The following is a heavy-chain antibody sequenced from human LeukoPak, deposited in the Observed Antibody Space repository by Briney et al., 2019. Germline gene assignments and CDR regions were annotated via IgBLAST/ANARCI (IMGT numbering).Heavy chain of an antibody. CDR2: IYYSGST. D-gene: IGHD3-10*01. J-gene: IGHJ4*02. CDR1: GGSIRSYY. Sequence: SETLSLACTVSGGSIRSYYWSWIRQPPGKGLEWIGYIYYSGSTNYNPSLKSRVTISVDTSKNQFSLKLSSVTAADTAVYYCARTAYYYGSGSYYKVGAYFDYWGQGTLVTVSS. V-gene: IGHV4-59*08. CDR3: ARTAYYYGSGSYYKVGAYFDY.